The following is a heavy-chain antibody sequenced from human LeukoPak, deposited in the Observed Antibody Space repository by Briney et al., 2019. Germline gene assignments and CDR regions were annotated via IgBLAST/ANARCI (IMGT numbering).Heavy chain of an antibody. V-gene: IGHV4-4*07. D-gene: IGHD2-21*02. CDR3: ARERCGGDCYYYFNGMDV. CDR1: GGSISSYF. J-gene: IGHJ6*02. Sequence: PSETLSLTCTVSGGSISSYFWTWIRQPAGKGLEWIGHIYTSGSTRYNPSLKSRVTMSVDTSKNQFSLKLNSVTAADTALYYCARERCGGDCYYYFNGMDVWGQGTPVTVSS. CDR2: IYTSGST.